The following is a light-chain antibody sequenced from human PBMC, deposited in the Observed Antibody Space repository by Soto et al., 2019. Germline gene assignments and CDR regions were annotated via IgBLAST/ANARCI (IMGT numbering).Light chain of an antibody. Sequence: QSVLTQPASVSGSPGQSITISCTGTSRDVGGYNYVSWYQQHPGKAPKLMIYEVSNRPSGISNRFSGSKSANTASLTISGLQAEDEADYYCSSYTTNNTPFLVFGGGTKVTVL. V-gene: IGLV2-14*01. CDR3: SSYTTNNTPFLV. J-gene: IGLJ2*01. CDR1: SRDVGGYNY. CDR2: EVS.